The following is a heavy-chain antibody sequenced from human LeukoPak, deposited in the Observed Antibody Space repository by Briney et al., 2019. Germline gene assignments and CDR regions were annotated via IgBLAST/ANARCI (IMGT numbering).Heavy chain of an antibody. CDR3: AREVRAPYGDYADY. V-gene: IGHV4-4*07. Sequence: SETLSLTCTVSGGSISSYYWSWIRQPAGKGLERIGRIYTSGSTNYNPSLKSRVTISVGKSKNQFSLKLSSVTAADTAVYYCAREVRAPYGDYADYWGQGTLVTVSS. D-gene: IGHD4-17*01. CDR2: IYTSGST. J-gene: IGHJ4*02. CDR1: GGSISSYY.